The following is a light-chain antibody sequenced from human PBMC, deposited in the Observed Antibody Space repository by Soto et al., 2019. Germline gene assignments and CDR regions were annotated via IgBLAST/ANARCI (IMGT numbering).Light chain of an antibody. CDR2: DAS. V-gene: IGKV3-11*01. Sequence: EIVLTQSPATLSLSPGDTATLSCRASQSVSSYLAWYQQKPGQAPRLLIYDASNRATGIPARFSGSGSGTDFTLTIGSLEPEDFAVYYCQQRSNWPRTLGQGTKVEIK. J-gene: IGKJ2*01. CDR1: QSVSSY. CDR3: QQRSNWPRT.